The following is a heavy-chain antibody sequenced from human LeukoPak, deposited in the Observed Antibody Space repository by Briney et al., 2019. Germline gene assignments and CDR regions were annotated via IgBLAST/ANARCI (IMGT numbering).Heavy chain of an antibody. CDR3: AKGHYDDRYHFDY. CDR2: ITGSGGDT. CDR1: GFTFSGFA. Sequence: GGSLRLSCAASGFTFSGFAMCWVRQAPGKGLEWVSAITGSGGDTNYADSVKGRFTISRDNSKSTLFLQMNSLRGDDTAVYYCAKGHYDDRYHFDYWGQGALVTVSS. J-gene: IGHJ4*02. V-gene: IGHV3-23*01. D-gene: IGHD3-3*01.